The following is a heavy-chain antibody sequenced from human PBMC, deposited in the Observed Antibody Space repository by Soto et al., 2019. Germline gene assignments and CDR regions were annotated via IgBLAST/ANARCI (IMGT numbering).Heavy chain of an antibody. J-gene: IGHJ4*02. CDR3: ARVEVITFGGIVVYPFNY. D-gene: IGHD3-16*02. CDR2: IAVYNGAT. Sequence: QVQLVQSGPEVKKPGASVKVSCKTSGYSFTTYGISWVRQAPGQGLEWMGWIAVYNGATDYAQKFQGRVTMTTDTSANIAYMELRSLRSDDTAVYFCARVEVITFGGIVVYPFNYWGQGTLVTVSS. V-gene: IGHV1-18*01. CDR1: GYSFTTYG.